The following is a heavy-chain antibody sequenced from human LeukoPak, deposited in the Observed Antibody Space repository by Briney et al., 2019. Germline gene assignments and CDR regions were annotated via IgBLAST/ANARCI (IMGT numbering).Heavy chain of an antibody. J-gene: IGHJ5*02. CDR2: INHSGST. CDR3: ARESRAPGYNWNYGNLPHSRKNNWFDP. CDR1: GGSFSGYY. Sequence: SETLSLTCAVYGGSFSGYYWSWIRQPPGKGLEWIGEINHSGSTNYNPSLKSRVTISVDTSKNQFSLKLSSVTAADTAVYYCARESRAPGYNWNYGNLPHSRKNNWFDPGGKEPLVPVSS. D-gene: IGHD1-7*01. V-gene: IGHV4-34*01.